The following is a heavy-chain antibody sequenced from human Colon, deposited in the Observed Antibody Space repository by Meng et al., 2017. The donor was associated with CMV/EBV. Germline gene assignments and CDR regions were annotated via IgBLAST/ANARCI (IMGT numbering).Heavy chain of an antibody. D-gene: IGHD2-21*01. Sequence: GESLKISCAASGFTFRNFWMNWVRQAPGKGLEWVANIKADGSAAYYADSVKGRFTISRDNVKDSLYLRMNSLRGDDTAVYYCFMGHYSGAWGQGTLVTVS. CDR3: FMGHYSGA. CDR1: GFTFRNFW. J-gene: IGHJ5*02. CDR2: IKADGSAA. V-gene: IGHV3-7*01.